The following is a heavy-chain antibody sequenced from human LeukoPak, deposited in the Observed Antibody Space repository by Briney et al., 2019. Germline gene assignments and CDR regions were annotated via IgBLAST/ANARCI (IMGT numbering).Heavy chain of an antibody. D-gene: IGHD5-24*01. V-gene: IGHV3-66*02. CDR2: IYSGGST. CDR3: ARESGDGYNPFDY. J-gene: IGHJ4*02. Sequence: GGSLRLSCAASGFTVSSIYMSWVRQAPGKGLEWVSVIYSGGSTYYADSVKGRFTISRDNSKNTLYLQMNSLRAEDTAVYYCARESGDGYNPFDYWGQGTLVTVSS. CDR1: GFTVSSIY.